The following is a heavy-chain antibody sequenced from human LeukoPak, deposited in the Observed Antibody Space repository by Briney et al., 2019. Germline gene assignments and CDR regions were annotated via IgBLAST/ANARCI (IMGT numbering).Heavy chain of an antibody. D-gene: IGHD2-21*01. J-gene: IGHJ3*02. V-gene: IGHV3-48*01. CDR1: GLTISSYS. Sequence: GGSLRLSCAASGLTISSYSMNWVRQAPGKGLQWVSYISSSSSTIYYADSVKGRFSISRDNFRNTLSLQMNSLRVDDTAVYYCARELRDAFDMWGQGTRVTVS. CDR3: ARELRDAFDM. CDR2: ISSSSSTI.